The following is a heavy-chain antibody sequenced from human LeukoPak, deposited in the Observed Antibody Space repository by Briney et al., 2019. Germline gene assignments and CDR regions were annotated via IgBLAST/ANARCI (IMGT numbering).Heavy chain of an antibody. J-gene: IGHJ6*02. CDR3: ARDDSARYQLLSTAYYYGMDV. D-gene: IGHD2-2*01. CDR1: GGSISSGDYY. CDR2: IYYSGST. V-gene: IGHV4-30-4*01. Sequence: PSRTLSLTCTVSGGSISSGDYYWSWIRQPPGKGLEWIGYIYYSGSTYYNPSLKSRVTISVDASKNQFSLKLSSVTAADTAVYYCARDDSARYQLLSTAYYYGMDVWGQGTTVTVSS.